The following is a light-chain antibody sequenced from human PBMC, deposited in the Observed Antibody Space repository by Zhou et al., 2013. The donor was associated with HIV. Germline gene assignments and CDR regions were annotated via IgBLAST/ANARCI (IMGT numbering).Light chain of an antibody. Sequence: DIQMTQSPSTLSASVGDRVTITCRASQSISSWLAWYQQKPGKAPKVLTYKASSLESGVPSRFSGSASGTEFTLTISSLQLEDFATYYCLQHNSLPQTFGQGTKVEIK. CDR2: KAS. CDR1: QSISSW. V-gene: IGKV1-5*03. J-gene: IGKJ1*01. CDR3: LQHNSLPQT.